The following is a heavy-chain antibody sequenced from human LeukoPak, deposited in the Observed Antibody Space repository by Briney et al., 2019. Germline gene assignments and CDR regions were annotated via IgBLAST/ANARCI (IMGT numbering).Heavy chain of an antibody. CDR2: IQYDGNIN. CDR3: ARDRAQYYYDSSGGLDY. Sequence: GGSLRLSCAAFGFTFSSFGMHWVRQAPGKGLEWLAFIQYDGNINYYSDSVKGRFTISRDNAKNSLYLQMNRLRAEDTAVYYCARDRAQYYYDSSGGLDYWGQGTLVTVSS. CDR1: GFTFSSFG. J-gene: IGHJ4*02. D-gene: IGHD3-22*01. V-gene: IGHV3-30*12.